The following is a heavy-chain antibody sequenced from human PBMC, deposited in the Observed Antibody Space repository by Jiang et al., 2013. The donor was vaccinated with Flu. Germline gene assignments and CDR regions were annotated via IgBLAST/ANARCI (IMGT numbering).Heavy chain of an antibody. Sequence: LLKPSETLSLTCTVSGGSISSYYWSWIRQPPGKGLEWIGYIYYSGITNYNPSLKSRVTISVDMSKNQFSLKLSSVTAADTAVYYCARRDSYYYDASGYYDYWGQGTLVTVSS. CDR3: ARRDSYYYDASGYYDY. CDR2: IYYSGIT. V-gene: IGHV4-59*01. CDR1: GGSISSYY. J-gene: IGHJ4*02. D-gene: IGHD3-22*01.